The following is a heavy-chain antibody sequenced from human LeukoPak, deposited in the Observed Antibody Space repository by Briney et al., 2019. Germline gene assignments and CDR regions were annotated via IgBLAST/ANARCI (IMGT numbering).Heavy chain of an antibody. D-gene: IGHD1-26*01. CDR3: ARDREVGATGYYFDY. J-gene: IGHJ4*02. CDR2: INHSGST. V-gene: IGHV4-34*01. Sequence: TSETLSLTCAVYGGSFSGYYWSWIRQPPGKGLEWIGEINHSGSTNYNPSLKSRVTISLDTSKNHFSLRLSSVTAADTAVYYCARDREVGATGYYFDYWGQGTLVTVSS. CDR1: GGSFSGYY.